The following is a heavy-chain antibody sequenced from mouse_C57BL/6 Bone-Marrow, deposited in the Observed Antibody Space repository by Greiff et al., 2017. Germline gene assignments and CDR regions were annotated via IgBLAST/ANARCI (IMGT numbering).Heavy chain of an antibody. CDR1: GFTIKDDY. J-gene: IGHJ1*03. Sequence: EVKLVESGAELVRPGASVKLSCTASGFTIKDDYMHWVKQRPEQGLEWIGWIDPENGDTEYASKFQGKATITADTSSNTAYLQLSRLTSEDTAVYCCTTEDWYFDVWGTGTTVTVSS. V-gene: IGHV14-4*01. CDR3: TTEDWYFDV. CDR2: IDPENGDT.